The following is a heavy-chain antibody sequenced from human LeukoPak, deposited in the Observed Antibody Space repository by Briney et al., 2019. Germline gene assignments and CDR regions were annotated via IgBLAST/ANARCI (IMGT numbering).Heavy chain of an antibody. J-gene: IGHJ4*02. Sequence: GRSLRLSCAASGFTFSSYAVHWVRQAPGKGLEWVAVISYDGSNKYYADSVKGRFTISRDNSKNTLYLQMNSLRGEDTAVYYCARTYRYRFDDWGQGTLVTVSS. D-gene: IGHD5-12*01. V-gene: IGHV3-30-3*01. CDR1: GFTFSSYA. CDR3: ARTYRYRFDD. CDR2: ISYDGSNK.